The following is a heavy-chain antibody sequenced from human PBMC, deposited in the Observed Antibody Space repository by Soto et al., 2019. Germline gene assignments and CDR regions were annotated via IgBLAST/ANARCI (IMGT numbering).Heavy chain of an antibody. V-gene: IGHV2-5*02. Sequence: GSGPTLVNPTQTLTLTRTSPGFSLSTSGVGVGSIRQPPGKALEWLALIYWDDDKRYSPSLKSRLTITKDTSKNQVVLTMTNMDPVDTGTYYCAVLIEFSSSSYFDYWGQGALVTVSS. J-gene: IGHJ4*02. CDR2: IYWDDDK. CDR1: GFSLSTSGVG. CDR3: AVLIEFSSSSYFDY. D-gene: IGHD6-6*01.